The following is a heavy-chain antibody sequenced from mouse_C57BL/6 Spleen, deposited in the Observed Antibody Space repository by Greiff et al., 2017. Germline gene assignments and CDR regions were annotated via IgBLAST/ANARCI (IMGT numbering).Heavy chain of an antibody. CDR3: AGVDSSGCQFAF. CDR2: IWWVDDN. V-gene: IGHV8-8*01. Sequence: QVTLIVSGPGILQPSQTLSLTCSFSGFSLSTFGMGVGRIRQPSGKGLEWLVHIWWVDDNYYNPALKSWLTISKDTSKNQVCLKIANVDTADTCTYDCAGVDSSGCQFAFWGKGTLVTVSA. J-gene: IGHJ3*01. CDR1: GFSLSTFGMG. D-gene: IGHD3-2*02.